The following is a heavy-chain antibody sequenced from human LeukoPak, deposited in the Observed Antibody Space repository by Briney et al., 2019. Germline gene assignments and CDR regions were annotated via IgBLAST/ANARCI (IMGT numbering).Heavy chain of an antibody. V-gene: IGHV1-69*05. J-gene: IGHJ5*02. CDR3: ARDQGAVAGIDP. Sequence: SVKVSCKTSGGTFSSYVVIWVRQAPGQGLEWVGGIIPIPGTANYAQKFQDRVSITTDESTGTAYMELNSLTSEDTAVYYCARDQGAVAGIDPWGQGTLVTVSS. CDR1: GGTFSSYV. CDR2: IIPIPGTA. D-gene: IGHD6-19*01.